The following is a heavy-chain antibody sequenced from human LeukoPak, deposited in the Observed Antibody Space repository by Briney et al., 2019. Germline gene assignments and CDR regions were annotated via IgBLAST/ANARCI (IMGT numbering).Heavy chain of an antibody. V-gene: IGHV5-51*01. CDR3: ARPRGSYFVDWYFDL. CDR2: IQPVDSDT. D-gene: IGHD1-26*01. Sequence: GESLKISCQGSGYSLTNSWIAWVRQMPGKGLEWMGIIQPVDSDTRYSPSSQGQVTISVDKSVNTAHLQWNSLKASDTAMYYCARPRGSYFVDWYFDLWGRGTLVTVSS. J-gene: IGHJ2*01. CDR1: GYSLTNSW.